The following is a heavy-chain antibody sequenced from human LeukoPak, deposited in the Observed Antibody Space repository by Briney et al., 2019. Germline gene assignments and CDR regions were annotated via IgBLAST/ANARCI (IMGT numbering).Heavy chain of an antibody. D-gene: IGHD2-2*01. J-gene: IGHJ6*02. CDR3: ARSRYCSSTSCTLMDV. CDR2: IIPIFGTA. CDR1: GGTFSSYA. V-gene: IGHV1-69*13. Sequence: SVKVSCTASGGTFSSYAISWVRQAPGQGLEWMGGIIPIFGTANCAQKFQGRVTITADESTSTAYMELSSLRSEDTAVYYCARSRYCSSTSCTLMDVWGQGTTVTVSS.